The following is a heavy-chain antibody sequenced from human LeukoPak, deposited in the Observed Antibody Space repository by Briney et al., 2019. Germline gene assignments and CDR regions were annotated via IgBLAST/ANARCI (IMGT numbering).Heavy chain of an antibody. Sequence: GGSLRLSCTASGFTFSTYAMSWVRQAPGKGLEWVSAISGSGGSTYYADSVKGRFTISRDNSKNTLYLQMNSLRAEDTAVYYCAKGVVVAPDVTPFDYWGQGTLVTVSS. J-gene: IGHJ4*02. D-gene: IGHD2-2*01. V-gene: IGHV3-23*01. CDR3: AKGVVVAPDVTPFDY. CDR2: ISGSGGST. CDR1: GFTFSTYA.